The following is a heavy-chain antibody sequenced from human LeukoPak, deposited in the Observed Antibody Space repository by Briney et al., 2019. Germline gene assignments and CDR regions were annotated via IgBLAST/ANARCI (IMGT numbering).Heavy chain of an antibody. CDR3: ARAQGYSYGPPSSEFDY. CDR2: INPSGGST. J-gene: IGHJ4*02. CDR1: GYTFTSYY. Sequence: ASVKVSCKASGYTFTSYYMHWVRQAPGQGLEWMGIINPSGGSTSYAQKFQGRVTMTRDTSTSTVYMELSSLRSEDTAVYYCARAQGYSYGPPSSEFDYWGQGTLVTVS. V-gene: IGHV1-46*01. D-gene: IGHD5-18*01.